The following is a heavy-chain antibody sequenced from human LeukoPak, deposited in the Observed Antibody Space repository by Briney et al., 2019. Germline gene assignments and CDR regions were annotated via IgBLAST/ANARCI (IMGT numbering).Heavy chain of an antibody. V-gene: IGHV3-30*03. D-gene: IGHD1-14*01. CDR2: ISYDGSNK. CDR1: GFTFSSYD. Sequence: PGGSLRLSCAASGFTFSSYDMHWVRQAPGKGLEWVAVISYDGSNKYYADSVKGRFTISRDNSKNTLYLQMNSLRAEDTAVYYCVCHRGFDYWGQGTLVTVSS. CDR3: VCHRGFDY. J-gene: IGHJ4*02.